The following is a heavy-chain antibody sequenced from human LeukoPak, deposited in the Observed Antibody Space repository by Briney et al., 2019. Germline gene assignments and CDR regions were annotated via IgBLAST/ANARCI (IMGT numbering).Heavy chain of an antibody. J-gene: IGHJ4*02. CDR3: ARRRLYDSSGYSLPFDY. D-gene: IGHD3-22*01. CDR1: GGSISSSSYY. CDR2: IYNSGST. Sequence: SETLSLTCTVSGGSISSSSYYWGWIRQPPGKGLEWIGSIYNSGSTYYNPSLKSRVTISVDTSKNQFSLKLSSVTAADTAVYYCARRRLYDSSGYSLPFDYWGQGTLVTVSS. V-gene: IGHV4-39*01.